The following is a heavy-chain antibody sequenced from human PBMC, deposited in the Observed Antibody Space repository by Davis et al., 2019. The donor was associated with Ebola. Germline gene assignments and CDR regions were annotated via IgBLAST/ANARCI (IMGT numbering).Heavy chain of an antibody. D-gene: IGHD3-22*01. Sequence: GESLKISCAASGFTFSSYGMHWVRQAPGKGLEWVAVIWYDGSNEYYADSVKGRFTISRDNSKNTLYLQMNSLRAEDTAVYYCARGGDARAYYDSSGYYSSLDYWGQGTLVTVSS. J-gene: IGHJ4*02. CDR1: GFTFSSYG. CDR2: IWYDGSNE. V-gene: IGHV3-33*01. CDR3: ARGGDARAYYDSSGYYSSLDY.